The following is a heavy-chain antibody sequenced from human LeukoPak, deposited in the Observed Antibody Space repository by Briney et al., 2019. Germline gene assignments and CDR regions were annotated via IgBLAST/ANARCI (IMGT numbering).Heavy chain of an antibody. CDR1: GFTFSNYA. CDR3: AKNLGGGYYRPLDY. Sequence: PGGSLRLSCAASGFTFSNYAMSWVRQAPGKGLEWVSAFSGTGDNTYYVDSVKGRFTISRDNSKNTLYLQMNSLRAEDTAVYYCAKNLGGGYYRPLDYWGHGTLVTVSS. D-gene: IGHD3-22*01. CDR2: FSGTGDNT. J-gene: IGHJ4*01. V-gene: IGHV3-23*01.